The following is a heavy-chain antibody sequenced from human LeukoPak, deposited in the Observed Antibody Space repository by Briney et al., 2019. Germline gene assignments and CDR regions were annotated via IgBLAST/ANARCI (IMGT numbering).Heavy chain of an antibody. J-gene: IGHJ5*02. CDR3: ARRHGSGSNRFDP. CDR1: GGSFSGYY. Sequence: SETLSLTCAVYGGSFSGYYWSWIRQPPGKGLEWIGEINHSGSTNYNPSLKSRATISVNTSKNQFSLKQSSVTAADTAVYYCARRHGSGSNRFDPWGQGTLVTVSS. V-gene: IGHV4-34*01. CDR2: INHSGST. D-gene: IGHD6-19*01.